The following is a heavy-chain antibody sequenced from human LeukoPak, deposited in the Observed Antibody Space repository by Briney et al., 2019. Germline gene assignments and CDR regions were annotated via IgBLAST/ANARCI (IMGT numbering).Heavy chain of an antibody. CDR3: ARVVDTAMVQTAFDI. Sequence: SETLSLTCTVSGGSISSYYWSWIRQPAGKGLEWIGRIYTSGSTNYNPSLKSRVTMSVDTSKNQFSLKLSSVTAADTAVYYCARVVDTAMVQTAFDIWGQGTMVTVSS. V-gene: IGHV4-4*07. CDR2: IYTSGST. CDR1: GGSISSYY. D-gene: IGHD5-18*01. J-gene: IGHJ3*02.